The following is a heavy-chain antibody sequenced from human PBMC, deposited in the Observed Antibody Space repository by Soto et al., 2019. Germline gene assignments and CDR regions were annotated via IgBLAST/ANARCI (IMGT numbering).Heavy chain of an antibody. D-gene: IGHD6-19*01. Sequence: PGGSLRLSCAASGFTFSSYGMHWVRQAPGKGLEWVAVISYDGSNKYYADSVKGRFTISRDNSKNTLYLQMNSLRAEDTAVYYCAKDGTAVAGCDYWGQGTLVTVSS. CDR1: GFTFSSYG. J-gene: IGHJ4*02. CDR3: AKDGTAVAGCDY. CDR2: ISYDGSNK. V-gene: IGHV3-30*18.